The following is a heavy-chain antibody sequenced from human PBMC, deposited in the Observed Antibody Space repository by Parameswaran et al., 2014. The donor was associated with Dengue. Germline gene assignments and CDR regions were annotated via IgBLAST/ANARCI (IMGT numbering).Heavy chain of an antibody. Sequence: WIRQPQEGLEWVAVISYDGSNKYYADSVKGRFTISRDNSKNTLYLQMNSLRAEDTAVYYCAGGDWYDPWGQGTLVTVSS. CDR3: AGGDWYDP. CDR2: ISYDGSNK. V-gene: IGHV3-30*03. J-gene: IGHJ5*02.